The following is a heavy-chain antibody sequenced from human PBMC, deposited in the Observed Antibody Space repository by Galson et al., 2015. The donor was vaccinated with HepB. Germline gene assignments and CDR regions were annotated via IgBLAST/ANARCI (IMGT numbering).Heavy chain of an antibody. CDR2: VHASNGHT. CDR3: ARGDVVVVTGDIHAFDI. V-gene: IGHV1-18*04. CDR1: TYISTDYG. Sequence: SVKVSCKASTYISTDYGISWVRQAPGQGLEWMAWVHASNGHTNYAKRLQGRVTMTIDTSTSTAYMELRSLTFDDTAVYFCARGDVVVVTGDIHAFDIWGQGTMVTVSS. D-gene: IGHD2-2*01. J-gene: IGHJ3*02.